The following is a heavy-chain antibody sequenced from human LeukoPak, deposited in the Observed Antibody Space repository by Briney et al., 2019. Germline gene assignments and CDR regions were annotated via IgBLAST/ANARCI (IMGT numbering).Heavy chain of an antibody. CDR2: ISASGGDT. J-gene: IGHJ6*02. D-gene: IGHD5-18*01. CDR1: GFPFSSHS. V-gene: IGHV3-23*01. Sequence: GGSLRLSCAASGFPFSSHSMNWVRQAPGKGLEWVSPISASGGDTYYADSVKGRFTISRDNSKNTLYLQMNGLRAEDTAVYYCAKGGYSHVDVWGQGTTVTVSS. CDR3: AKGGYSHVDV.